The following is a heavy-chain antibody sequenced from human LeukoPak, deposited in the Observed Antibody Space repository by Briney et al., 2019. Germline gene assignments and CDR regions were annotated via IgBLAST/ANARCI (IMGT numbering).Heavy chain of an antibody. CDR3: ARRPYYYMDV. CDR1: GFTFSDYY. CDR2: ISSSGSTT. V-gene: IGHV3-11*01. Sequence: GGSLRLSCAASGFTFSDYYMSWIRQAPGGGVEWVSYISSSGSTTYYTDCVKSRFTISRDNAKNSLYLQMNSLRAEDTAVYYCARRPYYYMDVWGKGTTVTVSS. J-gene: IGHJ6*03.